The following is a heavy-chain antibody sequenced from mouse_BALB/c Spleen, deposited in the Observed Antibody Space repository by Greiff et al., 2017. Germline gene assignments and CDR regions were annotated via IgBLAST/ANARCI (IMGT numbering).Heavy chain of an antibody. CDR1: GYSFTGYN. J-gene: IGHJ3*01. CDR2: IDPNNGGT. Sequence: EVQLQQSGPELGKPGASVKISCKASGYSFTGYNMYWVRQSHRKSLEWVGYIDPNNGGTSYNQKTKGMATLTVDNTSSTAYMHLNCLTSEDSAIYYCSRRDYSYAWFAYWGQGTLVTVSA. D-gene: IGHD2-12*01. CDR3: SRRDYSYAWFAY. V-gene: IGHV1S135*01.